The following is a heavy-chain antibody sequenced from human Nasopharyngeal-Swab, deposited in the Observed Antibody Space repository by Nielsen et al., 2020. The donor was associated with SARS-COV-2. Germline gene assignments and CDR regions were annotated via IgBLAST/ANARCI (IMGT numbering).Heavy chain of an antibody. CDR2: IISYNDYT. CDR1: RYNYSSYG. V-gene: IGHV1-18*01. D-gene: IGHD3-16*01. J-gene: IGHJ4*02. CDR3: ARELGVGLFDY. Sequence: ASVQVSCKTSRYNYSSYGIPWVRQPPAQALEWLGWIISYNDYTHYAQKFQGSVTMTSDTSTSTAYLELRRLTSDDTAVYYCARELGVGLFDYWGQGTLVTVSS.